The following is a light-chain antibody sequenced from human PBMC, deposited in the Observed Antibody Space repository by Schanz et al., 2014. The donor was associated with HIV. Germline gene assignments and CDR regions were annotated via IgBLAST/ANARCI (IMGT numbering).Light chain of an antibody. CDR3: SSYAGAYTRV. V-gene: IGLV2-8*01. CDR1: SSDVGDYNY. CDR2: EVS. J-gene: IGLJ3*02. Sequence: QSALTQPPSASGSPGQSVTISCTGTSSDVGDYNYVSWYQQHPGTAPKIMIYEVSKRPSGVPDRFSGSKSGNTASLTVSGLQAEDEADYYCSSYAGAYTRVFGGGTKLTVL.